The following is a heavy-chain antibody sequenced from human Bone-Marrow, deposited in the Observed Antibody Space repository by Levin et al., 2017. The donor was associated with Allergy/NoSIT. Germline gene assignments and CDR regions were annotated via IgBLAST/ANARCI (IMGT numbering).Heavy chain of an antibody. Sequence: SETLSLTCAVYGGSFSGFYWSWIRQTPGKGLEWIGEINHSGGANYNRSLKSRVTISRDTSKNQFSLQLSSVTAADTAVYYCARGALAGYYSAGTFDSWGQGTLVTVSS. CDR1: GGSFSGFY. J-gene: IGHJ4*02. D-gene: IGHD3-9*01. CDR2: INHSGGA. V-gene: IGHV4-34*01. CDR3: ARGALAGYYSAGTFDS.